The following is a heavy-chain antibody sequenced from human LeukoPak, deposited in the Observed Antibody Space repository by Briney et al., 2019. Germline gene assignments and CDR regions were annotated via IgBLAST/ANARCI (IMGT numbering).Heavy chain of an antibody. J-gene: IGHJ4*02. D-gene: IGHD6-13*01. CDR3: ARAAAAGVFDY. CDR2: IGTAGDT. Sequence: PGGSLRLSCAASGFTSSSYDTHWVRQATGKGLEWVSAIGTAGDTYYPGSVKGRFTISRENAKNSLYLQMNSLRAGDTAVYYCARAAAAGVFDYWGQGTLVTVSS. V-gene: IGHV3-13*01. CDR1: GFTSSSYD.